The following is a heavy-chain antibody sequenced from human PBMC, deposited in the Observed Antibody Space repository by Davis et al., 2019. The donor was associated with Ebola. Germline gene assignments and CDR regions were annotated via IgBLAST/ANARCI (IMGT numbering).Heavy chain of an antibody. CDR2: INHSGST. V-gene: IGHV4-34*01. J-gene: IGHJ6*02. CDR3: ARAPVTIYYYGMDV. Sequence: SETLSLTCAVYGGSFSGYYWSWIRQPPGKGLEWIGDINHSGSTNYNPSLKSRVTISVDTSNHQFSLKLSSVTAADTAVYYCARAPVTIYYYGMDVWGQGTTVTVSS. D-gene: IGHD4-11*01. CDR1: GGSFSGYY.